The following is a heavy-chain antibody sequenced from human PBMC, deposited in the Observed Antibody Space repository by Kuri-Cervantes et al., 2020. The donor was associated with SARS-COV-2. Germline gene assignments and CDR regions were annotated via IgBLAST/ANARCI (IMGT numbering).Heavy chain of an antibody. Sequence: SQTLSLTCAVYGGSFSGYYWSWIRQPPGKGLEWIGEINHSGSTNYNPPLKSRVTISVDTSKNQFSLKLSSVTAADTAVYYCARETYYYDSSGYYTYYYYGMDVWGQGTTVTVSS. CDR1: GGSFSGYY. CDR2: INHSGST. CDR3: ARETYYYDSSGYYTYYYYGMDV. V-gene: IGHV4-34*01. D-gene: IGHD3-22*01. J-gene: IGHJ6*02.